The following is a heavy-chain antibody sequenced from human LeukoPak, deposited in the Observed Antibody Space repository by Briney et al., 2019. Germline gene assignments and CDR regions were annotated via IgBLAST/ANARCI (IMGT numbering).Heavy chain of an antibody. J-gene: IGHJ6*03. Sequence: PGGSLRLSCAASGFTVSSNYMSWVRQAPGKGLEWVSVIYSGGSTYYADSVKGRFTISRDNSKNTLYLQMNSLRAEDTAVYYCAKGLGTGYNYGSRGLWKSASPEQTDYYYMDVWGKGTTVTISS. CDR2: IYSGGST. V-gene: IGHV3-66*01. CDR1: GFTVSSNY. CDR3: AKGLGTGYNYGSRGLWKSASPEQTDYYYMDV. D-gene: IGHD5-18*01.